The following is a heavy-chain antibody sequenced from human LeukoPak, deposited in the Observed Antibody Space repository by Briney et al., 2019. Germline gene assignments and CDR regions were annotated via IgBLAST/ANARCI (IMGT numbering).Heavy chain of an antibody. D-gene: IGHD2/OR15-2a*01. CDR2: IYYSGST. Sequence: SETLSLTCTVSGGSISSSSYYWGWIRQPPGKGLEWIGSIYYSGSTYYNPSLKSRVTISVDTSKNQFSLKLSSVTAADTAVYYCARISTSRFCDIWGQGTMVTVSS. V-gene: IGHV4-39*07. CDR1: GGSISSSSYY. CDR3: ARISTSRFCDI. J-gene: IGHJ3*02.